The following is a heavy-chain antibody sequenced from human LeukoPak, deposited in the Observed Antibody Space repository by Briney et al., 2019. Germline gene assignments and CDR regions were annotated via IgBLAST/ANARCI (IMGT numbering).Heavy chain of an antibody. V-gene: IGHV4-4*07. Sequence: PSETLSLTCTVSGGSISSYYWSWLRQPPGKGLEWIGRIYTSGSTNYNPSLKSRVTMSVDTSKNQFSLKLSSVTAADTAVYYCARDTGYGSGMWRYYYYYYMDVWGKGTTVTVSS. CDR2: IYTSGST. D-gene: IGHD3-10*01. CDR3: ARDTGYGSGMWRYYYYYYMDV. CDR1: GGSISSYY. J-gene: IGHJ6*03.